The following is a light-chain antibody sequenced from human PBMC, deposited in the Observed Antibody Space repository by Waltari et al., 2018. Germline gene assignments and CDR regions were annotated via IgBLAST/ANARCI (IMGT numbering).Light chain of an antibody. CDR1: QSLVHSDGNTH. CDR2: KVS. J-gene: IGKJ2*01. CDR3: MQGTHWPYT. Sequence: EVVMTQSPHSLPVTLGQPASISCRSSQSLVHSDGNTHLNWFQQRPGQSPRRLIYKVSNRDSGVPVRFSGSGSGTDFPLKISRVEAEDVGVYYCMQGTHWPYTCGQGTKLEIK. V-gene: IGKV2-30*02.